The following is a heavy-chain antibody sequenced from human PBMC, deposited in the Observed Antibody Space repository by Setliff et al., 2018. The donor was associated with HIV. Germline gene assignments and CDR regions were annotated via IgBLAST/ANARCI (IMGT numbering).Heavy chain of an antibody. CDR1: GASITSHN. J-gene: IGHJ6*03. CDR2: IYTRGNT. Sequence: SETLSLTCSVSGASITSHNWSWIRQAAVKGLEWIGRIYTRGNTNYNPSLRSRVTMSVDTSKNQFSLKVTSVTAADTAVYYCTRDLWGDDYYYNNMDVWGKGTTVTVSS. V-gene: IGHV4-4*07. CDR3: TRDLWGDDYYYNNMDV. D-gene: IGHD2-21*02.